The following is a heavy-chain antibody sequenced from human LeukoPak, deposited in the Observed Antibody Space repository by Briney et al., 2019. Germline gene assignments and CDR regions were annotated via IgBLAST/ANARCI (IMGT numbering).Heavy chain of an antibody. CDR3: ARRDSSGYYNDY. J-gene: IGHJ4*02. V-gene: IGHV5-51*01. Sequence: GESLKISCKVSGYILTNNWIGWVRQVPGKGLEWMGLIYPGYSDAKYSPSFQGQVTISADKSISTAYLQWSSLKASDTAMYYCARRDSSGYYNDYWGQGTLVTVSS. CDR1: GYILTNNW. D-gene: IGHD3-22*01. CDR2: IYPGYSDA.